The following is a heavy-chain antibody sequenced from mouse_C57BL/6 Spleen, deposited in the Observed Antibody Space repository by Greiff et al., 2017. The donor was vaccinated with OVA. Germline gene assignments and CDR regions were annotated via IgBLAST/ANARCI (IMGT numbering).Heavy chain of an antibody. Sequence: QVHCSSLTELVKPGASVKLSCKASGYTFTSYWMHWVKQRPGQGLEWIGNINPSNGGTNDNEKFKGKATLTVDKSSSTASMQLSSLTSEDAAVYYCARGATVVYKSAYWGQGTLVTVSA. CDR1: GYTFTSYW. V-gene: IGHV1-53*01. CDR3: ARGATVVYKSAY. D-gene: IGHD2-2*01. J-gene: IGHJ3*01. CDR2: INPSNGGT.